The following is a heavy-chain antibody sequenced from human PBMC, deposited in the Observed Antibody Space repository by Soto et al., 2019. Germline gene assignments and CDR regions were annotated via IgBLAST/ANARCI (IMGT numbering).Heavy chain of an antibody. Sequence: QVQLQESGPGLVKPSQTLSLTCTVSGGSISSGDYYWSWIRQPPGKGLEWIGYIYYSGSTFYNPSLKSRLTLSVDTSKNQFSLKLSSVTAADTAVYYCARERPDGARLDPWGQGTLVTVSS. J-gene: IGHJ5*02. CDR1: GGSISSGDYY. V-gene: IGHV4-30-4*01. CDR3: ARERPDGARLDP. CDR2: IYYSGST. D-gene: IGHD6-6*01.